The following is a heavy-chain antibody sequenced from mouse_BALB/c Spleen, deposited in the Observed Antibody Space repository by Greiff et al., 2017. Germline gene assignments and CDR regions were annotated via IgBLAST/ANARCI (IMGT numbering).Heavy chain of an antibody. CDR2: ISSGGST. D-gene: IGHD3-1*01. V-gene: IGHV5-6-5*01. CDR1: GFTFSSYA. Sequence: DVKLVESGGGLVKPGGSLKLSCAASGFTFSSYAMSWVRQTPEKRLEWVASISSGGSTYYPDSVKGRFTISRDNARNILYLQMSSLRSEDTAMYYCAREAGYDEIYYAMDYWGQGTSVTVSS. CDR3: AREAGYDEIYYAMDY. J-gene: IGHJ4*01.